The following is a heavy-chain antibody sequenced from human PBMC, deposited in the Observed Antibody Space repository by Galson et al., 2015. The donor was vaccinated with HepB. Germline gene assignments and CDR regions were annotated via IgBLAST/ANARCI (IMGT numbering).Heavy chain of an antibody. V-gene: IGHV3-30*03. CDR1: GFTFSSNG. Sequence: SLRLSCAASGFTFSSNGMHWVHQAPGKGLEWVAVISYDGSDKYYADSVKGRFTISRDNSKDTLYLQMNSLRAEDTAVYFCTSSSLSSGYPRRDFDYWGQGTLVTVSS. D-gene: IGHD3-22*01. J-gene: IGHJ4*02. CDR3: TSSSLSSGYPRRDFDY. CDR2: ISYDGSDK.